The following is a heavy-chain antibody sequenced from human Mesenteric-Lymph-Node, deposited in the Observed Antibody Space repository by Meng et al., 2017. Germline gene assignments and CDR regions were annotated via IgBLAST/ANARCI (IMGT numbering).Heavy chain of an antibody. CDR2: IYYSGST. V-gene: IGHV4-30-4*01. CDR3: ARGYYDSSGYGYWYFDL. Sequence: QGQLTQWGAVLLQPSEPLSLTCPVNGGYLSSGDSYWSWIRQPPGKGLEWIGYIYYSGSTSYNPSLMSRVTISVDTSKNQFSLKLSSVTAAATAVYYCARGYYDSSGYGYWYFDLWGRGTLVTVSS. CDR1: GGYLSSGDSY. D-gene: IGHD3-22*01. J-gene: IGHJ2*01.